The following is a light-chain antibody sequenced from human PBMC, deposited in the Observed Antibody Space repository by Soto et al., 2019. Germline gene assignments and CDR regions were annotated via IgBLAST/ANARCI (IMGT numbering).Light chain of an antibody. CDR1: SSNIGSNT. J-gene: IGLJ1*01. CDR2: NSY. Sequence: QLVLTQPPSASGTPGQRVTISCSGSSSNIGSNTVSWYQQLPRTAPKLLIYNSYQRPSGVPDRFSGSKSGTSASLAISGLQSEDEADYYCASWDDSLNGYVFGTGTKVTVL. CDR3: ASWDDSLNGYV. V-gene: IGLV1-44*01.